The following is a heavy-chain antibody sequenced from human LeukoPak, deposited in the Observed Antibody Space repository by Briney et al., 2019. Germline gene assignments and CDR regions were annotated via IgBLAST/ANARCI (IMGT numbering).Heavy chain of an antibody. CDR1: GFTFSSYG. CDR2: ISYDGSNK. Sequence: PGGSLRLSCAASGFTFSSYGMHWVRQAPGKGLEWVAVISYDGSNKYYADSVKGRFTISRDNSKNTLYLQMNSLRAEDTVVYYCAREHIVSYYFDYWGQGTLVTVSS. J-gene: IGHJ4*02. D-gene: IGHD2-21*01. V-gene: IGHV3-30*03. CDR3: AREHIVSYYFDY.